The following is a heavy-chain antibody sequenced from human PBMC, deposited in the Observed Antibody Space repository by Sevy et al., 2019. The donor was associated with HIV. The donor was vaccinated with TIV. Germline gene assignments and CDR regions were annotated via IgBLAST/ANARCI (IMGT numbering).Heavy chain of an antibody. CDR3: AKGAFLTVVVAALDAFDI. CDR2: ISYDGSNK. Sequence: GESLKISCAASGFTFSSYGMHWVRQAPGKGLEWVAVISYDGSNKYYADSVKGRFTISRDNSKNTLYLQMNSLRAEDTAVYYCAKGAFLTVVVAALDAFDIWGQGTMVTVSS. J-gene: IGHJ3*02. D-gene: IGHD2-15*01. CDR1: GFTFSSYG. V-gene: IGHV3-30*18.